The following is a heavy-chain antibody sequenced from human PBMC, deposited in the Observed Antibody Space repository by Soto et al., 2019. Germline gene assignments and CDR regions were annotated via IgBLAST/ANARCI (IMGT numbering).Heavy chain of an antibody. Sequence: QVQLQESGPGLVKPSQTLSLTCSVSGGSLSRIGYYWSWIRQHPVKGLEWVGYISNSGSTYYNPSLESRVAMSIDTSKDPVSLTLPSLTAAGTAVYYCATSAQVATIPDLWGQGTLVTVSS. V-gene: IGHV4-31*03. J-gene: IGHJ5*02. CDR3: ATSAQVATIPDL. CDR2: ISNSGST. D-gene: IGHD5-12*01. CDR1: GGSLSRIGYY.